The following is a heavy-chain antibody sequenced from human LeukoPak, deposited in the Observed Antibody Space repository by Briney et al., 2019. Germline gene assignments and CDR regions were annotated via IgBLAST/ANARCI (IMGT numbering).Heavy chain of an antibody. Sequence: SETLSLTCTVPGGSISSYYWSWIRQPPGKGLEWIGYIYYSGSTNYNPSLKSRVTISVDTSENQFSLKLSSVTAADTAVYYCARVVTRSYWYFDLWGRGTLVTVSS. D-gene: IGHD2-21*02. V-gene: IGHV4-59*01. J-gene: IGHJ2*01. CDR1: GGSISSYY. CDR2: IYYSGST. CDR3: ARVVTRSYWYFDL.